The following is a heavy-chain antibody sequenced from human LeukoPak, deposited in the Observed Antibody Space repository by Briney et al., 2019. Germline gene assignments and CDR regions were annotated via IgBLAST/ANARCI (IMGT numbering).Heavy chain of an antibody. V-gene: IGHV3-23*01. Sequence: GSLRLSCAASGFTFSSYAMSWVRQAPGKGLEWVSGISGSGGSTHYADSVKGRFTISRDNSKNTLYLQMNSLRVEDTAVYYCATVAYCGGDCYSTYFDYWGQGTLVTVSS. CDR2: ISGSGGST. D-gene: IGHD2-21*01. CDR3: ATVAYCGGDCYSTYFDY. CDR1: GFTFSSYA. J-gene: IGHJ4*02.